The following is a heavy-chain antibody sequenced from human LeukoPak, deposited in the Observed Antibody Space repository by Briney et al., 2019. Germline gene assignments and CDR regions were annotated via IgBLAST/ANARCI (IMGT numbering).Heavy chain of an antibody. Sequence: PSETLSLTCTVSGGSISSYYWSWIRQPPGKGLEWIGYIYYSGSTNYNPSLKSRVTISVDTSKNQFSLKLSSVTAADTAVYYCASGTYYFDYWGQGTLVTVSS. J-gene: IGHJ4*02. CDR1: GGSISSYY. V-gene: IGHV4-59*01. D-gene: IGHD6-13*01. CDR3: ASGTYYFDY. CDR2: IYYSGST.